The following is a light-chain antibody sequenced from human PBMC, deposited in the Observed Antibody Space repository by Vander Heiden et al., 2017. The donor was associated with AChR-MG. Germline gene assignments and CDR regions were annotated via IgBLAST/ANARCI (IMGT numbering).Light chain of an antibody. CDR3: LQDYNFPRT. J-gene: IGKJ1*01. CDR1: QGIGNE. V-gene: IGKV1-6*02. CDR2: TAS. Sequence: QMTQSPSSLSVSVGDRVTITCRASQGIGNELGWYQQRPGKAPKLLIHTASKLQSGVPSRFSGSGSGTDFTLTISSLQPEDFATYYCLQDYNFPRTFGQGTKVEIK.